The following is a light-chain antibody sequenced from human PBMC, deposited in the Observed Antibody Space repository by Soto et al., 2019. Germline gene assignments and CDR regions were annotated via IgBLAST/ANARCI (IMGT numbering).Light chain of an antibody. J-gene: IGKJ5*01. CDR1: QSVSSSY. CDR3: QQRASALT. Sequence: EIVLTQSPGTLSLSPGERATLSCRASQSVSSSYLAWYQQKPGQAPRLLIYGASSRATGIPDRFSGSGSGTDFTLTISSLEPEDFAVYYCQQRASALTFGQGTRLEIK. CDR2: GAS. V-gene: IGKV3-20*01.